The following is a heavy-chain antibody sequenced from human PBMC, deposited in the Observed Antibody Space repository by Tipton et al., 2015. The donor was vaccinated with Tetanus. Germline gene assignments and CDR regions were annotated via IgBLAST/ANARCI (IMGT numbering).Heavy chain of an antibody. Sequence: QLVQSGAEMKKPGASVKVSCKASGYTFTGYYIYWVRQAPGQGLEWMGWIDPNSGGTVYAQKFQGRVTMTRDTSISTAYMERRSLRSDDPAVFYCARDRGDYIYYGMDVWGPGTTVTVS. D-gene: IGHD3-22*01. J-gene: IGHJ6*02. CDR3: ARDRGDYIYYGMDV. CDR2: IDPNSGGT. CDR1: GYTFTGYY. V-gene: IGHV1-2*02.